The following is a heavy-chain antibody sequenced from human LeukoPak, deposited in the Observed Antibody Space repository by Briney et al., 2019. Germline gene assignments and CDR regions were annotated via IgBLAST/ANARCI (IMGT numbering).Heavy chain of an antibody. CDR3: ARVRGAVAGPRDL. Sequence: PGGSLRLSCAASGFTFSSYWMTWVRHAPRKGLEWVATIKEDGSEKYYVGSVKGRFTISRDNAKNSMSVHMNSLRGEDTAVYYCARVRGAVAGPRDLWGRGTLVTVSS. D-gene: IGHD6-19*01. CDR1: GFTFSSYW. CDR2: IKEDGSEK. J-gene: IGHJ2*01. V-gene: IGHV3-7*02.